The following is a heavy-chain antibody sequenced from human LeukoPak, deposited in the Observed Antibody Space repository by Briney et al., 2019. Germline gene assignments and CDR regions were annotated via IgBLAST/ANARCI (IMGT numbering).Heavy chain of an antibody. CDR3: ARWRGAQSEFDY. J-gene: IGHJ4*02. CDR1: GFMFSRYS. Sequence: GGSLRLSCVGSGFMFSRYSMGWVRQAPGKGLELVAHLKEIGIEKEYVDSVKGRFTISRDNAENLLYLQMNSLRAEDTALYFCARWRGAQSEFDYWGQGTQVTVSS. D-gene: IGHD3-3*01. V-gene: IGHV3-7*01. CDR2: LKEIGIEK.